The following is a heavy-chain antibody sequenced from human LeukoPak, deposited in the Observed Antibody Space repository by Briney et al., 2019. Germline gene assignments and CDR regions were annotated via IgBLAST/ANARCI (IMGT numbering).Heavy chain of an antibody. D-gene: IGHD7-27*01. J-gene: IGHJ4*02. CDR1: GFTFSSYG. CDR3: ARALNWDPFDY. Sequence: GGSLRLSCAASGFTFSSYGMHWVRQAPGKGLEWVAVISYDGSNKYYADSVKGRFTISRDNSKNTLYLQMNSLRAEDTAVYYCARALNWDPFDYWGQGTLVTVSS. V-gene: IGHV3-30*19. CDR2: ISYDGSNK.